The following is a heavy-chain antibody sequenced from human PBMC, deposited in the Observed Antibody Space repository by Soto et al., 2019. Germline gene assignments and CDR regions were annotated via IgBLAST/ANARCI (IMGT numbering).Heavy chain of an antibody. Sequence: QVQLQESGPGLVKPSGTLSLTCEVSGGSISSNYWWSWVRQPPGKGLEWIGEMYHSGSTNYNPSLKSRVTISVDKSNNQFFLDLTSVTAADTAVYYCASLHMITFAGHLYMPFYIWGQGTMVTVSS. CDR3: ASLHMITFAGHLYMPFYI. J-gene: IGHJ3*02. V-gene: IGHV4-4*02. D-gene: IGHD3-16*01. CDR2: MYHSGST. CDR1: GGSISSNYW.